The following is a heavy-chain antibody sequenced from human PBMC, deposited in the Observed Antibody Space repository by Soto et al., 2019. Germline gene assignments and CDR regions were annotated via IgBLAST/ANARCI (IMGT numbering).Heavy chain of an antibody. CDR2: ISRDGSNK. Sequence: QPGGSLRLSCAASGFTFSRYAIHWVRQAPGKGLEWVAVISRDGSNKYYVDSVKGRFTISRDNSKNTLYLQMNSLRDEDTAVYYCARSRNSAVAESFDFWGQGTLVTVSS. V-gene: IGHV3-30*04. J-gene: IGHJ4*02. CDR3: ARSRNSAVAESFDF. D-gene: IGHD3-10*01. CDR1: GFTFSRYA.